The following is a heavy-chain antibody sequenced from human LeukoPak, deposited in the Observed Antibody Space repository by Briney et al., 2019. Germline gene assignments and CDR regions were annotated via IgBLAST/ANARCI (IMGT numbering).Heavy chain of an antibody. D-gene: IGHD6-13*01. J-gene: IGHJ5*02. Sequence: ASVKVSCKASGFRFIDYSNWLRQAPGQGPKWLGWIHPNTGGTNYAQNFQGRVTLTTDTSINIVYMALSGLTTDDTAVYYCARGLRRDEAAAVTFDPWGQGTLVTVSS. V-gene: IGHV1-2*02. CDR1: GFRFIDYS. CDR3: ARGLRRDEAAAVTFDP. CDR2: IHPNTGGT.